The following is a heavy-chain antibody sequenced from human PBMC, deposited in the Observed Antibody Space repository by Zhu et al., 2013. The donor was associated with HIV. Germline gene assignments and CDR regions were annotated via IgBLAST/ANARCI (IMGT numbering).Heavy chain of an antibody. V-gene: IGHV1-69*18. Sequence: QVQLVQSGAEVKKPGSSVKVSCKASGGTFSTNAISWVRQAPGQGLEWMGTIIPEFGTTNYAQRFRGRVTITADESSNTAFMELSSLTSEDTAVYYCATTLKRQTTYALDTWGPGTMVTVSS. D-gene: IGHD4-17*01. CDR2: IIPEFGTT. CDR1: GGTFSTNA. CDR3: ATTLKRQTTYALDT. J-gene: IGHJ3*02.